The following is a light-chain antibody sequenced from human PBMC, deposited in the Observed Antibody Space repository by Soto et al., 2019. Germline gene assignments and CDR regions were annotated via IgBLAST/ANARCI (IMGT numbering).Light chain of an antibody. CDR2: LNSDGSH. CDR3: QTWGTGIQL. Sequence: QSVLTKSPSASASLGASVKLTCTLSSGHSSYAIAWHQQQPEKGPRYLMKLNSDGSHSKGDGIPDRFSGSSSGAERYLTISSLQSEDEADYYCQTWGTGIQLFGGGTKVTVL. CDR1: SGHSSYA. J-gene: IGLJ2*01. V-gene: IGLV4-69*01.